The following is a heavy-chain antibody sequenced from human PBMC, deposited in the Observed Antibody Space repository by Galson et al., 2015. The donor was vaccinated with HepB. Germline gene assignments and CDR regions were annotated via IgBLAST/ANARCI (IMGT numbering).Heavy chain of an antibody. CDR3: ANASLGVTGYGMDV. CDR2: IYPGDSHT. D-gene: IGHD2-21*02. J-gene: IGHJ6*02. Sequence: QSGAEVKKPGESLKISCQFSGYSFTTYWLAWVRQMPGKGLEWMGIIYPGDSHTRYNPSFQGQVTISADKSVSTAFLRWTSLKASDTAIYYCANASLGVTGYGMDVWGQGTTVTVSS. CDR1: GYSFTTYW. V-gene: IGHV5-51*01.